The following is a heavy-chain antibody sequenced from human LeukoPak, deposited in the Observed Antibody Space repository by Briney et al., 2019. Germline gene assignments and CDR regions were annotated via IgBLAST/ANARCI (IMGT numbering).Heavy chain of an antibody. CDR2: IIPILGTA. CDR1: GGTFSSYA. Sequence: ASVKVSCKASGGTFSSYAISWVRQAPGQGLEWMGGIIPILGTANYAQKFQGRVTITADESTSTAYMELSSLRSEDTAVYYCARALLWFGETPHWFDPWGQGTLVTVSS. V-gene: IGHV1-69*13. D-gene: IGHD3-10*01. J-gene: IGHJ5*02. CDR3: ARALLWFGETPHWFDP.